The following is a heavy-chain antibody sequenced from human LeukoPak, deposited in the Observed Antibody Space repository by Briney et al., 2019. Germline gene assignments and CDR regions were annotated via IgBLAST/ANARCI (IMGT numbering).Heavy chain of an antibody. CDR2: INSDGSST. D-gene: IGHD7-27*01. CDR3: ARGVTGEYYFDY. CDR1: GFTFSSYW. V-gene: IGHV3-74*01. J-gene: IGHJ4*02. Sequence: GGSLRLSCAASGFTFSSYWMHWVRQAPGKGLVWVSRINSDGSSTSYADSVKGRFTISRDNAKNTLYLQMNSLRAEATAVYYCARGVTGEYYFDYWGQGTLVTVSS.